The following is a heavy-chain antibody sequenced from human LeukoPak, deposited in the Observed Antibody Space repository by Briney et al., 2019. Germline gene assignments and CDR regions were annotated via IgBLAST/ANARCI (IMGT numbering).Heavy chain of an antibody. D-gene: IGHD1-26*01. CDR1: GGSISSYY. Sequence: SETLSLTCTVSGGSISSYYWNWIRQPPGKGLEWIGYIYYSGSTNYNPSLKSRVTISVDTSKNQFSLKLSSVTAADTAVYYCARVATASNWFDPWGQGTLVTVSS. CDR3: ARVATASNWFDP. CDR2: IYYSGST. J-gene: IGHJ5*02. V-gene: IGHV4-59*01.